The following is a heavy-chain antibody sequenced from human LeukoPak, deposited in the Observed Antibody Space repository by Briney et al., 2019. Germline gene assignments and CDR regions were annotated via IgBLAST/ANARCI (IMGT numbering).Heavy chain of an antibody. CDR2: IYYSGST. Sequence: SETLSLTCTVSGGSISSYDWSWIRQPPGKGLEWIGYIYYSGSTNYNPSLKSRVTISVDTSKNQFSLKLSSVTAADTAVYYCARGRVGSSGYYYELYNWFDPWGQGTLVTVSS. V-gene: IGHV4-59*01. CDR1: GGSISSYD. D-gene: IGHD3-22*01. CDR3: ARGRVGSSGYYYELYNWFDP. J-gene: IGHJ5*02.